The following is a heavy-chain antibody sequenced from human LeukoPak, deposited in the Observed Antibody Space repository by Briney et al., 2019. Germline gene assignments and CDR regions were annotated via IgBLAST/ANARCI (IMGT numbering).Heavy chain of an antibody. Sequence: SETLSLTCAVYGGSFSGYYWSWIRQPPGKGLEWIGCIYNSGTTNYNPSLRSRVTISVDTSKNQFSLKLTSVTAADTAVYYCARGRWFDPWGQGTLVTVSS. V-gene: IGHV4-59*01. CDR1: GGSFSGYY. CDR2: IYNSGTT. CDR3: ARGRWFDP. J-gene: IGHJ5*02.